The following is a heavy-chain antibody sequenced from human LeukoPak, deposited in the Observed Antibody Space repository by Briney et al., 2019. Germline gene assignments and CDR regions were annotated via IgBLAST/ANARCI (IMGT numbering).Heavy chain of an antibody. CDR3: AAEKRLYCSGGACYPDAFGI. J-gene: IGHJ3*02. D-gene: IGHD2-15*01. CDR2: IVVGSGVT. CDR1: GISFMSSA. Sequence: GTSVKVSCKASGISFMSSAVQWVRQARGQRLEWIGWIVVGSGVTNYAQKFLERVTITRDMSTSTVFMELSSLRSEDTALYYCAAEKRLYCSGGACYPDAFGIWGQGTMVTVSS. V-gene: IGHV1-58*01.